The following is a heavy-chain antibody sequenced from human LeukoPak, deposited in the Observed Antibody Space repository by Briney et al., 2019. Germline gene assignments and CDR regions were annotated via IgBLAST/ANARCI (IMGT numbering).Heavy chain of an antibody. CDR3: ARRTSGAFAI. CDR1: GFPFSDHE. J-gene: IGHJ3*02. CDR2: ISSSGSDK. V-gene: IGHV3-48*03. Sequence: GGSLRLSCAASGFPFSDHEMNWVRQAPGKGLEWVSYISSSGSDKYYPDSVKGRFTISRDNAKNSLFLQMNSLRAEDTAVYYCARRTSGAFAIWGQGTKVTVSS.